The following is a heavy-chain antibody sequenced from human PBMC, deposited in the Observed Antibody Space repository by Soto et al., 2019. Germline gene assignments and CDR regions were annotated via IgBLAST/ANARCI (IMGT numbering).Heavy chain of an antibody. CDR3: ARGDWDIVVVVAATPPTYYFDY. J-gene: IGHJ4*02. D-gene: IGHD2-15*01. CDR1: GWSFRGYY. V-gene: IGHV4-34*01. Sequence: SETLSLTCAVYGWSFRGYYWSWIRQPTGKGLEWIGEINHSGSTNYNPSLKSRVTISVDTSKNQFSLKLSSVTAADTAVYYCARGDWDIVVVVAATPPTYYFDYWGQGTLVTVSS. CDR2: INHSGST.